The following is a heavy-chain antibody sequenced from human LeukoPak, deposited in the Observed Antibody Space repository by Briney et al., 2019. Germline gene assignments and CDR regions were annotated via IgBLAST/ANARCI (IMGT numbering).Heavy chain of an antibody. Sequence: GGSLRLSCAASGFTVSSNYMSWVRQAPGKGLEWVSVICSGGSTYYADSVKGRFTISRDNSKNTLYLQMNSLRAEDTAVYYCARGLTYGDFDYWGQGTLVTVSS. D-gene: IGHD4-17*01. CDR1: GFTVSSNY. CDR3: ARGLTYGDFDY. V-gene: IGHV3-53*01. J-gene: IGHJ4*02. CDR2: ICSGGST.